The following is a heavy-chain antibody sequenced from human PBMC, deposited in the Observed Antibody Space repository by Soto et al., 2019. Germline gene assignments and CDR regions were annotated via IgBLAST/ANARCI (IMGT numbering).Heavy chain of an antibody. D-gene: IGHD6-19*01. Sequence: QMELVESGGGVVQPGESLRLSCAASGFTFNYYPMHWVRQTPGKGLEWVAVISFDGSNKYYADSVKGRFMISRENSKNMLYLQMNSVRPADAAVYYCARLPGALVAVLYIYPLDGRDPLSDVDVWGQGTTVSVSS. CDR1: GFTFNYYP. V-gene: IGHV3-30-3*01. J-gene: IGHJ6*02. CDR2: ISFDGSNK. CDR3: ARLPGALVAVLYIYPLDGRDPLSDVDV.